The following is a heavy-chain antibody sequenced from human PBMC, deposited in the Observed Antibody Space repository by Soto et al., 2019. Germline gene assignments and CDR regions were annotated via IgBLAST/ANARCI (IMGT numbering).Heavy chain of an antibody. V-gene: IGHV4-39*01. D-gene: IGHD1-26*01. CDR1: GGSISSSSYY. CDR3: ARLIGNSWLDS. CDR2: IYYSGST. J-gene: IGHJ5*01. Sequence: SETLSLTCTVSGGSISSSSYYWGWIRQPPGKGLEWIGSIYYSGSTYYNPSLKSRVTISVDTSKNQFSLKLSSVTAADTAVYYCARLIGNSWLDSWGQGTLVTVS.